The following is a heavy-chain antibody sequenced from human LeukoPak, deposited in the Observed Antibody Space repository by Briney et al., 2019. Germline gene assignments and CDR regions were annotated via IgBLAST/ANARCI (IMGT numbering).Heavy chain of an antibody. CDR2: ISSSSSYI. D-gene: IGHD5-18*01. V-gene: IGHV3-21*01. J-gene: IGHJ4*02. CDR1: GFTFSSYS. Sequence: GGSLRLSCAASGFTFSSYSMNWVRQAPGKGLEWGSSISSSSSYIYYADSVKGRFTISRDNAKNSLYLQMNSLRAEDTAVYYCARTAMAYYFDYWGQGTLVTVSS. CDR3: ARTAMAYYFDY.